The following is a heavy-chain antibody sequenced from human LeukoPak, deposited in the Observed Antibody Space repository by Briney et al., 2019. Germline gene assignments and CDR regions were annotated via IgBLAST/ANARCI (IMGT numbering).Heavy chain of an antibody. V-gene: IGHV1-8*01. CDR2: MNPNSGHT. Sequence: ASVKVSCKASGYTFTTNDINRVRQAAGQGLEWMGWMNPNSGHTDYAPKFQGRITMTRNTSINTAYMELSSLTSEDTAVYLCAREVSGDFALDSWGQGTLVTVSS. CDR3: AREVSGDFALDS. J-gene: IGHJ4*02. CDR1: GYTFTTND.